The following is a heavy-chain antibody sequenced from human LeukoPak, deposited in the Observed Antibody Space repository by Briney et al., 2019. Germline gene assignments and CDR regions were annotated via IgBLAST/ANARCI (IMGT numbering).Heavy chain of an antibody. CDR3: ARDRRAAMVTTRWYFDL. J-gene: IGHJ2*01. CDR1: GGTFSSYA. D-gene: IGHD5-18*01. CDR2: IIPILGIA. V-gene: IGHV1-69*04. Sequence: SVKVSCKASGGTFSSYAISWVRQAAGQGLEWMGRIIPILGIANYAPKFQSRVTITADKSPSTAYMELSSLRSEDTAVYYCARDRRAAMVTTRWYFDLWGRGTLVTVSS.